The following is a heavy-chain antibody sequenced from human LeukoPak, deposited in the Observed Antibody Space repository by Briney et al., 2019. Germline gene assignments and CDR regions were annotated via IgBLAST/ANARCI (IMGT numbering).Heavy chain of an antibody. CDR3: ARHASGSYAASAFDI. Sequence: SETLSLTCTVSGGSISSYYWSWIRQPPGKGLEWIGYIYYSGSTNYNPSLKSRVTMSVDTSKNQFSLKPSSVTAADTAVYYCARHASGSYAASAFDIWGQGTMVTVSS. CDR2: IYYSGST. D-gene: IGHD1-26*01. CDR1: GGSISSYY. V-gene: IGHV4-59*08. J-gene: IGHJ3*02.